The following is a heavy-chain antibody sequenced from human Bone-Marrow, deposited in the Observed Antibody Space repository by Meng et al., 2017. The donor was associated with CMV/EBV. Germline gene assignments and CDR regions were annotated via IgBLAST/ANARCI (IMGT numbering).Heavy chain of an antibody. V-gene: IGHV1-18*01. D-gene: IGHD3-10*01. CDR2: ISAYNGNT. Sequence: QVQLVQPGAEVKMPGXSVKVSXKASVYTFTSYGISWVRQAPGQGLEWMGWISAYNGNTNYAQKLQGRVTMTTDTSTSTAYMELRSLRSDDTAVYYCARDPSGITMVRGGINPWDQGTLVTVSS. CDR1: VYTFTSYG. CDR3: ARDPSGITMVRGGINP. J-gene: IGHJ5*02.